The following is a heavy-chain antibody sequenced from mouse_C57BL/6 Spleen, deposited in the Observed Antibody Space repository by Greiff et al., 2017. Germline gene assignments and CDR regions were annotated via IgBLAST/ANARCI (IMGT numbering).Heavy chain of an antibody. J-gene: IGHJ2*01. CDR3: AYYSNYGY. Sequence: QVQLQQSGPELVKPGASVKISCKASGYAFSSSWMNWVKQRPGTGLEWIGRIYPGDGDTNYNGKFKGKATLTADKSSSTAYMQLSSLTSEDSAVYFCAYYSNYGYWGQGTTLTVSS. CDR2: IYPGDGDT. D-gene: IGHD2-5*01. V-gene: IGHV1-82*01. CDR1: GYAFSSSW.